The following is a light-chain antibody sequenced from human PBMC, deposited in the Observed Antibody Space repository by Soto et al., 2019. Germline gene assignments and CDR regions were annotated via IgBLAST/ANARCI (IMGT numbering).Light chain of an antibody. V-gene: IGLV1-44*01. Sequence: QSVLTQSPSASGTPGQRVSISCSGSTSNIGTNTVSWYQHVPGTAPKLLIYSTNQRPSGVPDRFSGSKSDTSASLAISGLQSEDEADYYCAAWDDSLNGEVVFGGGTKLTVL. CDR2: STN. CDR3: AAWDDSLNGEVV. J-gene: IGLJ2*01. CDR1: TSNIGTNT.